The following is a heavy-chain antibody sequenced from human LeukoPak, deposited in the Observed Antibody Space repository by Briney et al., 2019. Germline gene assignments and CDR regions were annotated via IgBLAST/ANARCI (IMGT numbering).Heavy chain of an antibody. J-gene: IGHJ5*02. CDR3: ARGQARLAWFDP. D-gene: IGHD6-19*01. CDR1: GGSISSYY. Sequence: SETLSLTCTVSGGSISSYYWGWIRQPPGKGLEWIGSIYHSGSTYYNPSLKSRVTMSVDTSKNQFSLRLRSVTAADTAVYHCARGQARLAWFDPWGQGTLVTVSS. V-gene: IGHV4-38-2*02. CDR2: IYHSGST.